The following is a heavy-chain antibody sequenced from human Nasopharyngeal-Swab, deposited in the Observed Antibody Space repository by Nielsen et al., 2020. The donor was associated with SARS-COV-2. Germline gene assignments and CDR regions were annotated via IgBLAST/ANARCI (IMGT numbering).Heavy chain of an antibody. CDR1: GGSIRDNNYY. D-gene: IGHD3-22*01. J-gene: IGHJ4*02. CDR2: MSYSGVT. CDR3: ARHSRVTTVVVVTLFDF. Sequence: SETLSLTCSVSGGSIRDNNYYWSWIRQPPGKGLEGIGSMSYSGVTFYNPSLRNRVTLSVDTSKNLLSLKLGSVTAADTALYYCARHSRVTTVVVVTLFDFWGQGIQVTVSS. V-gene: IGHV4-39*01.